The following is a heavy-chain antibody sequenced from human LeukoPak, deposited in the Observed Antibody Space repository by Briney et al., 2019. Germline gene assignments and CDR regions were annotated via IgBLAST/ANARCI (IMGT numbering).Heavy chain of an antibody. CDR2: IIPILGIA. Sequence: HRASVKVSCKASGGTFSSYAISWVRQAPGQGLEWMGRIIPILGIANYAQKFQGRVTITADKSTSTAYMELSSLRSEDTAVYYCARTAAAGTRPFDYWGQGTLVTVSS. CDR1: GGTFSSYA. J-gene: IGHJ4*02. V-gene: IGHV1-69*04. CDR3: ARTAAAGTRPFDY. D-gene: IGHD6-13*01.